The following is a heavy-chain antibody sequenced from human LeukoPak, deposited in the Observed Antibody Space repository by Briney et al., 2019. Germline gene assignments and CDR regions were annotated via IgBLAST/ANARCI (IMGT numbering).Heavy chain of an antibody. D-gene: IGHD2-2*01. CDR1: GYTFTGYY. CDR2: INPNSGGT. CDR3: ARGSCSSTSCYVGGTWFDP. J-gene: IGHJ5*02. Sequence: ASVKVSCKASGYTFTGYYMHWVRQAPGQGLEWMGWINPNSGGTNYAQKFQGRVTITADESTSTAYMELSSLRSEDTAVYYCARGSCSSTSCYVGGTWFDPWGQGTLVTVSS. V-gene: IGHV1-2*02.